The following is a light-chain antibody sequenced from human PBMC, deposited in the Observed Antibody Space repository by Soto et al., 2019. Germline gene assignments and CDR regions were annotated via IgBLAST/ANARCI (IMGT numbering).Light chain of an antibody. CDR3: QQSYSLPLT. Sequence: EIVLTQSPGTLSLSPGERATLSFSASQSVSSNYVAWYQQKPGQTPKVLIYRASSRATGVPPRFSGSGSGSEFTLTISGLQPDDFAIYFCQQSYSLPLTFGPGTKWIS. CDR1: QSVSSNY. CDR2: RAS. J-gene: IGKJ3*01. V-gene: IGKV3-20*01.